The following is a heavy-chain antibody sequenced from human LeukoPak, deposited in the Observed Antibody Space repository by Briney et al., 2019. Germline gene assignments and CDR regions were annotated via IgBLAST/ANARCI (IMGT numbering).Heavy chain of an antibody. CDR3: ARDLRITMVRGVRIDWFDP. J-gene: IGHJ5*02. Sequence: ASVKVSCKASGYTLTGYYMHWVRQAPGQGLEWMGWINPNSGGTNYAQKFQGRVTMTRDTSISTAYMELSRLRSDDTAVYYCARDLRITMVRGVRIDWFDPWGQGTLVTVSS. D-gene: IGHD3-10*01. V-gene: IGHV1-2*02. CDR2: INPNSGGT. CDR1: GYTLTGYY.